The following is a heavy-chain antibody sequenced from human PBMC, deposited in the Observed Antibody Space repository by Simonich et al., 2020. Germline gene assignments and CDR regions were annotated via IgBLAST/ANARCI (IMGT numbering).Heavy chain of an antibody. J-gene: IGHJ4*02. V-gene: IGHV4-39*01. Sequence: QLQLQESGPGLVKPSETLSLTCTVSGGSLSSSSYYWGWIRQPPGKGLECIGSIYYSWSTYYTPSLKSRVTISVDTSKNQFSLKLSSVTAADTAVYYCARWAYSSSYFDYWGQGTLVTVSS. D-gene: IGHD6-6*01. CDR2: IYYSWST. CDR3: ARWAYSSSYFDY. CDR1: GGSLSSSSYY.